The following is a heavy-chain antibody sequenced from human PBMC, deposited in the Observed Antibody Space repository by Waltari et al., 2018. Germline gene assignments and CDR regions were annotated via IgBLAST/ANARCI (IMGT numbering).Heavy chain of an antibody. CDR1: GFTFSGST. V-gene: IGHV3-73*01. D-gene: IGHD6-13*01. Sequence: EVQVVESGGGLVKPGGSLKLSFATSGFTFSGSTIHWVRQTSGKGLEWIGRIRSKPNNYATRYTASVEGRFTISRDDSENTAYLQMSSLMTEDTAVYYCTGGAVTGTDFWGQGTLVTVSS. CDR3: TGGAVTGTDF. J-gene: IGHJ4*02. CDR2: IRSKPNNYAT.